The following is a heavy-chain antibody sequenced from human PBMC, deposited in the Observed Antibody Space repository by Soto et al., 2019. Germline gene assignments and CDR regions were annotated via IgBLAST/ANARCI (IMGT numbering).Heavy chain of an antibody. CDR2: IDSDGSST. V-gene: IGHV3-74*01. Sequence: GSLRLSCAASGFTFSDHYMDWVRQAPGKGLVWVSRIDSDGSSTSYADSVKGRFTISRDNAKNTLYLQMNSLRAEDTAVYYCAKSNWFDPWGQGSLVTVSS. CDR1: GFTFSDHY. CDR3: AKSNWFDP. J-gene: IGHJ5*02.